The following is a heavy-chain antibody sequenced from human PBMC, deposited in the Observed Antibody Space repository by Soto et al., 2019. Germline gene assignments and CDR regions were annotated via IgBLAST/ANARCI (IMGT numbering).Heavy chain of an antibody. V-gene: IGHV1-2*04. CDR3: ARGPGWEPGLSTFYAMGV. Sequence: ASVKVSCKASGYTFTGYYMHWVRQAPGQGREWMGWINPNSGGTNYAQKFQGWVTMTRDTSISTAYMELSRLRSDDTAVYFCARGPGWEPGLSTFYAMGVWGQGTTVTVSS. CDR1: GYTFTGYY. CDR2: INPNSGGT. J-gene: IGHJ6*02. D-gene: IGHD1-26*01.